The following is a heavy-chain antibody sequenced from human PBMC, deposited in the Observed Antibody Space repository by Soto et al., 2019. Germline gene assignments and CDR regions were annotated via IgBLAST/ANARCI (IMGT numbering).Heavy chain of an antibody. Sequence: QVQLQESGPGLVKPSQTLSLTCTVSGGSISSGGYYWSWIRQHPGKGLEWIGYIYYSGSTYYNPSLKSRVTITVDRSKNQFSLKLSSVTAADTAVDYCARGGYSSNYYYYYGMDVWGQGTTVTVSS. D-gene: IGHD5-18*01. CDR3: ARGGYSSNYYYYYGMDV. CDR2: IYYSGST. CDR1: GGSISSGGYY. J-gene: IGHJ6*02. V-gene: IGHV4-31*03.